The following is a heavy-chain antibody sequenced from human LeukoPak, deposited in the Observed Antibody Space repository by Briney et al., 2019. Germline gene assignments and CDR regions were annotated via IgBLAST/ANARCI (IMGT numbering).Heavy chain of an antibody. Sequence: SETLSLTCAVYGGSFSGYYWSWIRQPPGKGLEWIGEIDHSGSTNYNPSLKSRVTISVDTSKNQLSLKLSSVTAADTAVYYCARRRRYSSGLGWVDPWGQGTLVTVSS. CDR2: IDHSGST. J-gene: IGHJ5*02. CDR3: ARRRRYSSGLGWVDP. D-gene: IGHD6-19*01. V-gene: IGHV4-34*01. CDR1: GGSFSGYY.